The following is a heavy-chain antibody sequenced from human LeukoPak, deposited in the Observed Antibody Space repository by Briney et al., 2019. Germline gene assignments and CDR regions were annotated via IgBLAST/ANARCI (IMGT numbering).Heavy chain of an antibody. CDR1: GFSFSDYT. V-gene: IGHV3-30*18. Sequence: GGSLRLSCAASGFSFSDYTMIWVRQAPGKGLEWVAVISYDGSNKYYADSVKGRFTISRDNSKNTLYLQMNSLRAEDTAVYYCAKEEAVVLDYWGQGTLVTVSS. CDR3: AKEEAVVLDY. J-gene: IGHJ4*02. D-gene: IGHD6-19*01. CDR2: ISYDGSNK.